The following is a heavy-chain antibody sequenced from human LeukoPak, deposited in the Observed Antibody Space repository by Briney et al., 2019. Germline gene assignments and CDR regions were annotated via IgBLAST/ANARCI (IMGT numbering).Heavy chain of an antibody. J-gene: IGHJ3*02. CDR2: SRNSGFT. D-gene: IGHD6-13*01. CDR3: ARHGQQLENNAFDM. CDR1: SASFSSYY. Sequence: SETLSLTCTVSSASFSSYYWSWIRQPPGKGLEWIGYSRNSGFTKYNASLKSRVTISIDTSQNQFSLKLTSVTAADAAVYYCARHGQQLENNAFDMWGQGTMVTVSS. V-gene: IGHV4-59*08.